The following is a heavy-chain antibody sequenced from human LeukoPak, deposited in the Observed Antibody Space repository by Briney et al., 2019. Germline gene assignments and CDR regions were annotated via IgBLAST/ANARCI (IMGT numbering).Heavy chain of an antibody. CDR1: GYTFTSYA. CDR3: ARDRGVVVVVAATKESYGMDV. J-gene: IGHJ6*04. Sequence: ASVKVSCKASGYTFTSYAMHWVRQAPGQRLEWMGWINAGNGNTKYSQKFQGRVTITRDTSANTAYMELSSLRSEDTAVYYCARDRGVVVVVAATKESYGMDVWGKGTTVTVSS. V-gene: IGHV1-3*01. CDR2: INAGNGNT. D-gene: IGHD2-15*01.